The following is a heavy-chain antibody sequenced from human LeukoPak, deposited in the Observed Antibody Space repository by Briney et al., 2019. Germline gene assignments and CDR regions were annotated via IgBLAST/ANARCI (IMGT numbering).Heavy chain of an antibody. V-gene: IGHV4-34*01. CDR2: INHSGST. CDR1: GGSFSGYY. CDR3: ATRPYGDYPFDI. D-gene: IGHD4-17*01. Sequence: PETLSLTCAVYGGSFSGYYWSWIRQPPGKGLEWIGEINHSGSTNYNPSLKSRVTISVDTSKNQFSLKLSSVTAADTAVYYCATRPYGDYPFDIWSQGTMVTVSS. J-gene: IGHJ3*02.